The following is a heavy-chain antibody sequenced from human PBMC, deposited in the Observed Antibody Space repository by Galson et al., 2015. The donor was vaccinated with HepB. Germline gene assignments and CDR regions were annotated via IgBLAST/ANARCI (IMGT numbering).Heavy chain of an antibody. J-gene: IGHJ4*02. V-gene: IGHV1-18*01. D-gene: IGHD4-17*01. CDR2: ISSYNGNT. Sequence: SVKVSCKASGYTFPNYGISWARQAPGQGLEWMGRISSYNGNTDYAQKFQGRVAMTTDTSTSTVYMELRSLRSDDTAVYYCARDTSYGDSSLCYWGQGTLVTVSS. CDR1: GYTFPNYG. CDR3: ARDTSYGDSSLCY.